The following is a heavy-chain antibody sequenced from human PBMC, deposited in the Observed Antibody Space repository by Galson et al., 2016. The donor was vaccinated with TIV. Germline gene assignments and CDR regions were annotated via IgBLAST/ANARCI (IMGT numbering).Heavy chain of an antibody. V-gene: IGHV1-2*02. Sequence: SVKVSCKASGYPLIGYFMHWVRQAPGQGLEWMGWIDPNSGGTEYAQKFQGGITMTRDKSIGTAYMELNRLRSDDTALYFCARSERGSYTGFDYWGRGTLVTVSS. CDR3: ARSERGSYTGFDY. CDR1: GYPLIGYF. D-gene: IGHD1-26*01. J-gene: IGHJ4*02. CDR2: IDPNSGGT.